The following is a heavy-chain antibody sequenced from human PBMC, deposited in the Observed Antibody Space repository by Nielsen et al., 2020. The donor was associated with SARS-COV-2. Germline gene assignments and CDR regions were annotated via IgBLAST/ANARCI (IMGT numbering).Heavy chain of an antibody. Sequence: GESLKISCAASGFTFSSYGMHWVRQAPGKGLEWVAVISYDGSNKYYADSVKGRFTISRDNSKNTLYLQMNSLRAEDTAVYYCARARHGYGTKSGGPIWFDPWGQGTLVTVSS. J-gene: IGHJ5*02. D-gene: IGHD3-10*02. V-gene: IGHV3-30*03. CDR1: GFTFSSYG. CDR2: ISYDGSNK. CDR3: ARARHGYGTKSGGPIWFDP.